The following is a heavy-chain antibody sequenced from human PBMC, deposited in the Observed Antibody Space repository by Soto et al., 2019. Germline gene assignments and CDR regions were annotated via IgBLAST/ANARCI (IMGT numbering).Heavy chain of an antibody. CDR3: ARGFPNYYYYGMDV. CDR2: MNPNSGNT. V-gene: IGHV1-8*01. CDR1: GYTFTSYD. J-gene: IGHJ6*02. Sequence: QVQLVQSGAEVKKPGASVKVSCKASGYTFTSYDINWVRQATGQGLEWMGWMNPNSGNTGYAQKFQGRVTMTRNTSISTAYMELSSLRSEDTAVYYWARGFPNYYYYGMDVWGQGTTVTFSS.